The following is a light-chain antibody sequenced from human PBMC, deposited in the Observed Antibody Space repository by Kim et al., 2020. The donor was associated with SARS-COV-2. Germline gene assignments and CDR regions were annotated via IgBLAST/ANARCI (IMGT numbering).Light chain of an antibody. CDR2: SAS. CDR3: QQYNNYPRT. J-gene: IGKJ2*01. V-gene: IGKV1-16*02. CDR1: QNINTD. Sequence: SAYVGERAVITCRASQNINTDLAWFQQKPGKAPKCLIYSASSLQSGVPAKFSGSGSGTDFTLTISSLQPEDFATYFCQQYNNYPRTFGQGTKLEI.